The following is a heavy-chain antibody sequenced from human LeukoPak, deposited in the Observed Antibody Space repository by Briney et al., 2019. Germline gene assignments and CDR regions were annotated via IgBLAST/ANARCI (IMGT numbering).Heavy chain of an antibody. J-gene: IGHJ4*02. Sequence: GGSLRLSCAASGFTFSSCGMHWVRQAPGKGLEWVAVISYDGSNKYYADSVKGRFTISRDNSKNTLYLQMNSLRAEDTAVYYCAKDLSSSSWYVGNFDYWGQGTLVTVSS. V-gene: IGHV3-30*18. CDR3: AKDLSSSSWYVGNFDY. D-gene: IGHD6-13*01. CDR1: GFTFSSCG. CDR2: ISYDGSNK.